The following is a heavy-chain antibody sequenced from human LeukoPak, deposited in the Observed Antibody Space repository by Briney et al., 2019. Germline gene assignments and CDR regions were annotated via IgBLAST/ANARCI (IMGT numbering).Heavy chain of an antibody. CDR3: AKGINSGYHRYYLDY. D-gene: IGHD5-12*01. Sequence: GGSLRLSCAASGFTFSSYGMHWVRQAPGKGLEWVAVISYDGSDKYYADSVKGRFTISRDNSKSTLYLQMNSLGAEDTAVYYCAKGINSGYHRYYLDYWGQGILVTVSS. CDR1: GFTFSSYG. J-gene: IGHJ4*02. V-gene: IGHV3-30*18. CDR2: ISYDGSDK.